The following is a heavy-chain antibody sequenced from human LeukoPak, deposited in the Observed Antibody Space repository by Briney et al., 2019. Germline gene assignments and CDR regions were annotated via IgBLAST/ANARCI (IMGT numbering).Heavy chain of an antibody. D-gene: IGHD3-10*01. Sequence: SETLSLTCAVYGGSFSGYYWSWIRQPPGKGLEWIGEINHSESTNYNPSLKSRVTISVDTSKNQFSLKLSSVTAADTAVYYCARALDYYGSGSWPYITYYFDYWGQGTLVTVSS. V-gene: IGHV4-34*01. CDR2: INHSEST. CDR1: GGSFSGYY. J-gene: IGHJ4*02. CDR3: ARALDYYGSGSWPYITYYFDY.